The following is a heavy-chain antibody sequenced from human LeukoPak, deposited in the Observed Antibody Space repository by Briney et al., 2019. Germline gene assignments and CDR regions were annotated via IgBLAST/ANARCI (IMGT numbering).Heavy chain of an antibody. CDR3: AKGGYSYGRDAFDI. CDR2: ISWDGGST. D-gene: IGHD5-18*01. Sequence: PGGSLRLSCAASGFTFDDYTMHCVRQAPGKGLEWVSLISWDGGSTYYADSVKGRFTISRDNSKNSLYLQMNSLRTEDTALYYCAKGGYSYGRDAFDIWGQGTMVTVSS. J-gene: IGHJ3*02. V-gene: IGHV3-43*01. CDR1: GFTFDDYT.